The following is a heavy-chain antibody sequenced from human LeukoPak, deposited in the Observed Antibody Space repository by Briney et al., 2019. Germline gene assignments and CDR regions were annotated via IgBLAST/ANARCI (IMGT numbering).Heavy chain of an antibody. V-gene: IGHV3-23*01. J-gene: IGHJ4*02. CDR2: ISDSGGST. CDR1: GFTFSTYV. Sequence: GGSLRLSCAASGFTFSTYVMNWVRQAPGKGLEWVSVISDSGGSTYSADSVKGRFTISRDNSKNTLYLQMNSLRAEDTAVYYCAKATRRRHIVVVTAILAPDYWGQGTLVTVSS. CDR3: AKATRRRHIVVVTAILAPDY. D-gene: IGHD2-21*02.